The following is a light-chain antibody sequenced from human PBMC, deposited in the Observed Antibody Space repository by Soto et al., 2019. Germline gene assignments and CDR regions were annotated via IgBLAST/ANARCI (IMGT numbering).Light chain of an antibody. V-gene: IGLV2-14*01. CDR1: SSDVGGYNY. CDR3: SSYTSSSIVYV. J-gene: IGLJ1*01. CDR2: DVS. Sequence: QSVLTQPASVSGSPGQSITISCTGTSSDVGGYNYVSWYQQHPGKAPKLMIYDVSNRPSGVSNRFSGSKSGNTASLIIFGLQAEDEADYYCSSYTSSSIVYVFGTGTKVTVL.